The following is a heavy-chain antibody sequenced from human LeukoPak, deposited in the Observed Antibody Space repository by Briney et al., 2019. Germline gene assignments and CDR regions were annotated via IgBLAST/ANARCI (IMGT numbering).Heavy chain of an antibody. V-gene: IGHV3-23*01. D-gene: IGHD6-19*01. J-gene: IGHJ6*02. CDR2: ISGSGGST. CDR3: AKHRRFSYSSGWSYYYGMDV. CDR1: GFTFSSYA. Sequence: PGGSLRLSCAASGFTFSSYAMSWVRQAPGKGLEWVSGISGSGGSTYYADSVKGRFTISRDNSKNTLYLQMNSLRAEDTAVYYCAKHRRFSYSSGWSYYYGMDVWGQGTTVTVSS.